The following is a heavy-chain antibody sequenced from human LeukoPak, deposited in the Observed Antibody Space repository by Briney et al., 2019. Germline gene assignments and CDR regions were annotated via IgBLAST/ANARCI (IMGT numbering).Heavy chain of an antibody. D-gene: IGHD3-10*01. CDR3: ARGRFMVRGVITLDY. V-gene: IGHV1-69*05. J-gene: IGHJ4*02. CDR1: GGTFSSYA. Sequence: SVKVSCKASGGTFSSYAISWVRQAPGQGLEWMGRIIPIFGTANYAQKFQGRVTITTDESTSTAYMELSSLRSEDTAVYYCARGRFMVRGVITLDYWGQGILVTVSS. CDR2: IIPIFGTA.